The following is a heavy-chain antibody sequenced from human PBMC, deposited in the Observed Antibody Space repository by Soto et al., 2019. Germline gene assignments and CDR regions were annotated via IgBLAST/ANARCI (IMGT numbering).Heavy chain of an antibody. CDR3: TTVIRPSGTFVPY. Sequence: GGSLRLSCSASGFTFSNYAIHWVRQAPGKGLEYVAAITNNGGSTKYADSVKGRFTISRDNSKSTVFLQMSSLRPEDTAIYYCTTVIRPSGTFVPYWGQGTLVTVSS. CDR1: GFTFSNYA. D-gene: IGHD6-13*01. J-gene: IGHJ4*02. CDR2: ITNNGGST. V-gene: IGHV3-64D*06.